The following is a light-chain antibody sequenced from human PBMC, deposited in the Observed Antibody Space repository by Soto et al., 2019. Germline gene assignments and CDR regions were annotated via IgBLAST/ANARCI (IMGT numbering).Light chain of an antibody. CDR3: QQLRSYPST. CDR2: DAS. V-gene: IGKV3-11*01. CDR1: QSVSSY. Sequence: EIVLTQSPATLSLSPGERATLSCRASQSVSSYLAWYQQKPGQAPRLLIYDASNRATGIPARFSGSGSGTDFTLTISGLQPEDFAAYYCQQLRSYPSTFGGGTKVEI. J-gene: IGKJ4*01.